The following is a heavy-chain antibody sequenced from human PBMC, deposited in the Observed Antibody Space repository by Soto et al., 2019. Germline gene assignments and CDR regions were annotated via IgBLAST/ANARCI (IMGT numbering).Heavy chain of an antibody. CDR3: ASPGVYCSSTSCYPGDAFDI. J-gene: IGHJ3*02. Sequence: EVQLVQSGAEVKKPGESLKISCKGSGYSFTSYWIGWVRQMPGKGLEWMGIIYPGDSDTRYSPSFQGQVTISADKSISTAYLQWSSLKASDTAMYYCASPGVYCSSTSCYPGDAFDIWGQGTMVTVSS. D-gene: IGHD2-2*01. V-gene: IGHV5-51*03. CDR1: GYSFTSYW. CDR2: IYPGDSDT.